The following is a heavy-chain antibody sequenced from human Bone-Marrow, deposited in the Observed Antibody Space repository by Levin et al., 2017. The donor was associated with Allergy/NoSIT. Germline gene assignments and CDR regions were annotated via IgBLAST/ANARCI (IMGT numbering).Heavy chain of an antibody. Sequence: GESLKISCAASGFTFSSYAMSWVRQAPGKGLEWVSAISGSGGSTYYADSVKGRFTISRDNSKNTLYLQMNSLRAEDTAVYYCTKDLAIAVAGTGNYFDYWGQGTLVTVSS. CDR3: TKDLAIAVAGTGNYFDY. V-gene: IGHV3-23*01. D-gene: IGHD6-19*01. CDR2: ISGSGGST. CDR1: GFTFSSYA. J-gene: IGHJ4*02.